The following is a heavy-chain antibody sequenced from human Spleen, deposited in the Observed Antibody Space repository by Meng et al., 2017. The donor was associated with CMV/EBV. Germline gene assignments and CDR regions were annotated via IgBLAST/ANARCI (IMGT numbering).Heavy chain of an antibody. V-gene: IGHV3-23*01. CDR1: GFTFSSYA. J-gene: IGHJ4*02. CDR2: ISGSGGST. D-gene: IGHD2-2*01. CDR3: AKGYGSSTSCPNGN. Sequence: GGSMRLSCAAYGFTFSSYAMSWVRQAPGKGLEWVSAISGSGGSTYYADSVKGRFTISRDNSKNTLYLQMNSLRAEDTAVYYCAKGYGSSTSCPNGNWGQGTLVTVSS.